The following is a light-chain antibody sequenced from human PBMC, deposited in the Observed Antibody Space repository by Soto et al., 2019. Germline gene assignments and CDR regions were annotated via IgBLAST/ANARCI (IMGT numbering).Light chain of an antibody. CDR2: GAS. CDR3: QQYGSSFRT. V-gene: IGKV3-20*01. Sequence: EIVLTQSPGTLSLSPGERATLSCRASQSVSSSYLAWYQQKPGQAPRLLISGASSRATGIPDRFSGSGSGTDFTLTISRLEPEDFAVYYCQQYGSSFRTFGQGTKVEIK. J-gene: IGKJ1*01. CDR1: QSVSSSY.